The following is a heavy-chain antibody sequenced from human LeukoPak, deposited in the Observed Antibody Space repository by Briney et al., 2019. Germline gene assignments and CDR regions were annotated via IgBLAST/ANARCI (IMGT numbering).Heavy chain of an antibody. CDR3: ARGDYYYYMDA. V-gene: IGHV1-2*06. CDR2: INPNSGGT. CDR1: GYTFTGYY. Sequence: GASVKVSCKASGYTFTGYYMHWVRQAPGQGLEWMGRINPNSGGTNYAQKFQGRVTMTRDTSISTAYMELSSLRSEDTAVYYCARGDYYYYMDAWGKGTTVTVSS. J-gene: IGHJ6*03.